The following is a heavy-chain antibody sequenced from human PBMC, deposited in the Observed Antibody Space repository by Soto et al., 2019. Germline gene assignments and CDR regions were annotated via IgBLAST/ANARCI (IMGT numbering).Heavy chain of an antibody. CDR2: INADNGDT. V-gene: IGHV1-3*01. D-gene: IGHD1-26*01. Sequence: QVQLVQSGAEVRKPGASVKVSCKASGYTFTHYAMHWVRQAPGQRLEWMGWINADNGDTKYSQRFQGRVTIIRDTPASTAYREVSSRRSEDTALYYCACGLTPFDCWGQGTLVTVSS. CDR1: GYTFTHYA. J-gene: IGHJ4*02. CDR3: ACGLTPFDC.